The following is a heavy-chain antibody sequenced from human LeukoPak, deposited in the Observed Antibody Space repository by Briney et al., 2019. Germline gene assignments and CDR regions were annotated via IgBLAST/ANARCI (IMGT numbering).Heavy chain of an antibody. CDR3: AKVNSGSYYDRYYFDY. CDR1: GFTFSSYA. D-gene: IGHD1-26*01. J-gene: IGHJ4*02. Sequence: AGGSLRLSCAASGFTFSSYAMSWVRQAPGKGLEWVSAISGSGGSTYYADSVKGRFTISRDNTKNTLYLQMNSLRAEDTAVYYCAKVNSGSYYDRYYFDYWGQGTLVTVSS. CDR2: ISGSGGST. V-gene: IGHV3-23*01.